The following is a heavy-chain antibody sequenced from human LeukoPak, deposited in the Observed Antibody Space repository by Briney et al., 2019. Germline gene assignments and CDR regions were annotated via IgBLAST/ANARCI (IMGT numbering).Heavy chain of an antibody. D-gene: IGHD6-6*01. CDR3: ARSSYSSSSSV. V-gene: IGHV3-7*03. Sequence: GGSLRLSCAASGFLFSTYSTNWVRQAPGKGLEWVASINSDGSEGYYADVVKGRFTISRDNAKNSLYLQINSLRAEDTAVYYCARSSYSSSSSVWGQGTMVTVSS. CDR1: GFLFSTYS. CDR2: INSDGSEG. J-gene: IGHJ3*01.